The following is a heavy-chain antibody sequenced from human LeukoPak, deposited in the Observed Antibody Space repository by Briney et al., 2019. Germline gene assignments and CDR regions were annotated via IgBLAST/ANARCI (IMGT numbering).Heavy chain of an antibody. D-gene: IGHD1-1*01. CDR2: IKQDGTEK. CDR1: GFTFSRYW. Sequence: PGGSLRLSCAASGFTFSRYWMTWVRQAPGKGLEWVANIKQDGTEKYYVDSVKGRFTTSRDNTKNTVYLQMNSLRAEDTAKYYCTKVSVNAGLFDSWGQGTLVTVSS. CDR3: TKVSVNAGLFDS. V-gene: IGHV3-7*05. J-gene: IGHJ4*02.